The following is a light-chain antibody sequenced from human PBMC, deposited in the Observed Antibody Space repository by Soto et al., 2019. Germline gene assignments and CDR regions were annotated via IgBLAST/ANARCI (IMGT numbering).Light chain of an antibody. CDR1: QSVSSSY. CDR2: GAS. J-gene: IGKJ3*01. Sequence: EIVLTPSPGTLSLSPGERATLSCRASQSVSSSYLAWYQQKPGQAPMLLIYGASSRATGIPDRFSGSGSGTDFTLTISRLEPEDFAVYYCQQYGSSRFTFGPGTKVDIK. CDR3: QQYGSSRFT. V-gene: IGKV3-20*01.